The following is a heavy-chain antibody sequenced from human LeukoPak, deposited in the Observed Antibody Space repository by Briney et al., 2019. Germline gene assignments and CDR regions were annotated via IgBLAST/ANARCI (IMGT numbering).Heavy chain of an antibody. J-gene: IGHJ5*02. CDR3: ARGDVDTAMAA. CDR1: GYTFTTYG. Sequence: ASVKVSCKASGYTFTTYGITWVRQAPGQGLEWMGWINPNSGGTNYAQKFQGRVTMTRDTSVSTAYMELSRLRSDDTAVYYCARGDVDTAMAAWGQGTLVTVSS. CDR2: INPNSGGT. D-gene: IGHD5-18*01. V-gene: IGHV1-2*02.